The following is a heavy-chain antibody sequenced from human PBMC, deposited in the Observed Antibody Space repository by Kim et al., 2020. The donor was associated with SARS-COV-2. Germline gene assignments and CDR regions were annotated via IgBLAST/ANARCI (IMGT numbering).Heavy chain of an antibody. Sequence: SETLSLTCTVSGGSISSSSYYWGWIRQPPGKGLEWIGSIYYSGSTYYSPSLKSRVTISVDTSKNQFSLKLSSVTAADTAVYYCARRYCSGGSCSDYWGQG. V-gene: IGHV4-39*01. CDR3: ARRYCSGGSCSDY. J-gene: IGHJ4*02. D-gene: IGHD2-15*01. CDR2: IYYSGST. CDR1: GGSISSSSYY.